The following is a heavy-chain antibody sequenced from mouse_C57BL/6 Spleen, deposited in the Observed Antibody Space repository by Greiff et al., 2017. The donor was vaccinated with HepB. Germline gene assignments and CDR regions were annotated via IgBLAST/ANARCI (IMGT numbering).Heavy chain of an antibody. CDR2: ISDGGSYT. Sequence: EVKLMESGGGLVKPGGSLKLSCAASGFTFSSYAMSWVRQTPEKRLEWVATISDGGSYTYYPDNVKGRFTISRDNAKNNLYLQMSHLKSEDTAMYYCARDGGTTVVADWYFDVWGTGTTVTVSS. CDR3: ARDGGTTVVADWYFDV. D-gene: IGHD1-1*01. V-gene: IGHV5-4*01. J-gene: IGHJ1*03. CDR1: GFTFSSYA.